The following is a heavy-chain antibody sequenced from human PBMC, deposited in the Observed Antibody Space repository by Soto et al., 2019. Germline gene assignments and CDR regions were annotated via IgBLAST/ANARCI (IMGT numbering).Heavy chain of an antibody. CDR1: GFTLSTYW. J-gene: IGHJ4*02. V-gene: IGHV3-7*03. Sequence: GGSLRLSXAVSGFTLSTYWMSWVRQAPGKGLEWVANINQDAREKYYVDSVKGRFTVYRDHAKSSLYLQMNSLRVEDTAVYYCARFRRGSSGSNFFDFWGQGALVTVSS. D-gene: IGHD3-22*01. CDR3: ARFRRGSSGSNFFDF. CDR2: INQDAREK.